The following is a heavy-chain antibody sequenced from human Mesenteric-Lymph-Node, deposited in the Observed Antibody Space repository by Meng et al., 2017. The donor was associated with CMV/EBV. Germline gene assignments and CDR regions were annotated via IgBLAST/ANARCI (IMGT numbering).Heavy chain of an antibody. J-gene: IGHJ4*02. CDR3: ARGSDIPVNNY. Sequence: QVQLQQWGAGLLKPSETLSLTCAVYGGSFSGYYWSWIRQPPGKGLEWIGEIDHSGVPNYNPSLKSRVTISLDRSKNQFSLKLSSVTAGDTAVYYCARGSDIPVNNYWGQGTLVTVSS. V-gene: IGHV4-34*01. CDR1: GGSFSGYY. D-gene: IGHD2-15*01. CDR2: IDHSGVP.